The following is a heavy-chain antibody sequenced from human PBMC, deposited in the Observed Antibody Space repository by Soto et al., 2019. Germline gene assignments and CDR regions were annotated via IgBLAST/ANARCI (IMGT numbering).Heavy chain of an antibody. CDR2: ISAYNGNT. J-gene: IGHJ5*02. CDR1: GYTFTSYG. D-gene: IGHD3-16*02. CDR3: ARSRFMVTFGGVIVNNWFDP. Sequence: ASVKVSCKASGYTFTSYGISWVRQAPGQGLEWMGWISAYNGNTNYAQKLQGRVTMTTDTSTSTAYMELRSLRSDDTAVYYCARSRFMVTFGGVIVNNWFDPWGQGTLVTVSS. V-gene: IGHV1-18*01.